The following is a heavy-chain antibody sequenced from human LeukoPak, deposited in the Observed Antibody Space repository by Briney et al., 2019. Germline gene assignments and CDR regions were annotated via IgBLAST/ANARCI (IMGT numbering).Heavy chain of an antibody. CDR1: GLTFSSYA. J-gene: IGHJ4*02. CDR3: ASGDCSSTSSMSCIDY. Sequence: GGSLRLSCAASGLTFSSYAMHWVRQAPGKGLEWVAVISYDGSNKYYADSVKGRFTISRDNSKNTLYLQMNSLRAEDTAVYYCASGDCSSTSSMSCIDYWGQGTLVTVSS. CDR2: ISYDGSNK. D-gene: IGHD2-2*01. V-gene: IGHV3-30*04.